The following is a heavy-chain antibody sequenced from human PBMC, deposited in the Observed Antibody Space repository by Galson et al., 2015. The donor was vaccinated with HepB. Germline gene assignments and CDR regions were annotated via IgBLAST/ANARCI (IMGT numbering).Heavy chain of an antibody. CDR3: AKDGGDGYKLDY. V-gene: IGHV3-30*18. CDR2: ISYDGSNK. Sequence: SLRLSCAASGFTFSSYGMHWVRQAPGKGLEWVAVISYDGSNKYYADSVKGRFTISRDNSKNTLYLQMNSLRAEDTAVYYCAKDGGDGYKLDYWGQGTLVTVSS. D-gene: IGHD5-24*01. J-gene: IGHJ4*02. CDR1: GFTFSSYG.